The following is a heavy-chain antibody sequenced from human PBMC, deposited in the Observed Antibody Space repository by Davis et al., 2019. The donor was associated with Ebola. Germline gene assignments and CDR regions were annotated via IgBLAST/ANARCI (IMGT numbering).Heavy chain of an antibody. J-gene: IGHJ5*02. CDR3: AKVHPPTTVTTGWFDP. CDR2: ISVRSIT. Sequence: GESLKISCAASGFISSSYAMSWVRQAPGKGLEWVSSISVRSITYHADSVKGRFTISRDNSKNTLYLQMNSLRAEDTAVYYCAKVHPPTTVTTGWFDPWGQGTLVTVSS. V-gene: IGHV3-23*01. CDR1: GFISSSYA. D-gene: IGHD4-17*01.